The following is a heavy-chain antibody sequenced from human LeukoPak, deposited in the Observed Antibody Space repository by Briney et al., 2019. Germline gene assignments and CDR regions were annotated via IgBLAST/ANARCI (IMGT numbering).Heavy chain of an antibody. D-gene: IGHD4-23*01. CDR2: IFPGDSET. CDR3: ASAGSEGRDGNYG. CDR1: GYNFPNYW. V-gene: IGHV5-51*01. J-gene: IGHJ6*01. Sequence: GESLKISCKGSGYNFPNYWIAWVRQIPGKGLGWRGIIFPGDSETRYSRSLQGQVTISDDKSITTNKLQWSRHKASDAAMYYCASAGSEGRDGNYGWGKGITVTSSS.